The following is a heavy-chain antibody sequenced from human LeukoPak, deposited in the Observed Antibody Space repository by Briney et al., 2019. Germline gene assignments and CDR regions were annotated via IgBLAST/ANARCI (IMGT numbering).Heavy chain of an antibody. J-gene: IGHJ4*02. V-gene: IGHV3-49*04. CDR3: TRAGSYKNDY. CDR1: GFTFGDYA. D-gene: IGHD1-26*01. CDR2: IRSKAYGGTT. Sequence: QPGRSLRLSCTASGFTFGDYAMSWVRQAPGKGLEWVGFIRSKAYGGTTEYAASVKGRFTISRDDSKSIAYLQMNSLKTEDTAVCYCTRAGSYKNDYWGQGTLVTVSS.